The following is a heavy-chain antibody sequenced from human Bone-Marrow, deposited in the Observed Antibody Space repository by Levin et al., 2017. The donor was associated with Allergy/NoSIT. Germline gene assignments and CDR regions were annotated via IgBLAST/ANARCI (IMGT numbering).Heavy chain of an antibody. J-gene: IGHJ5*02. V-gene: IGHV3-48*03. CDR1: GFTFSSYE. D-gene: IGHD3-9*01. Sequence: LPGGSLRLSCAASGFTFSSYEMNWVRQAPGKGLEWVSYISSSGSTIYYADSVKGRFTISRDNAKNSLYLQMNSLRAEDTAVYYCARDGATGTYYDILTGYLTWGQGTLVTVSS. CDR2: ISSSGSTI. CDR3: ARDGATGTYYDILTGYLT.